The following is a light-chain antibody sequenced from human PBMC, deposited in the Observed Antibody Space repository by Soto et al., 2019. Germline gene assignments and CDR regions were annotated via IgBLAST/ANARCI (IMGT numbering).Light chain of an antibody. CDR3: QPYDSSLSGYV. J-gene: IGLJ1*01. V-gene: IGLV1-40*01. CDR2: GNS. Sequence: QSVLTQPPSVSGAPGQRGSISCTGSSSNIGAGYDVHWYQQLPGTAPKLLISGNSNRPSGVPDRFSGSKSGTSASLAITGLQAEDEADYYCQPYDSSLSGYVFGTGTKVTVL. CDR1: SSNIGAGYD.